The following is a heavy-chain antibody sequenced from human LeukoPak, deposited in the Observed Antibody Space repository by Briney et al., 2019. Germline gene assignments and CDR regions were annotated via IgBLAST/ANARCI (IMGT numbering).Heavy chain of an antibody. Sequence: ASAKVSCKASGYTFTGYYMHWVRQAPGQGLEWMGWINPNSGGTNYAQKFQGRVTMTRDTSISTAYMELSRLRSDDTAVYYCASEPRRYCSSTSCYYDYWGQGTLVTVSS. V-gene: IGHV1-2*02. CDR3: ASEPRRYCSSTSCYYDY. J-gene: IGHJ4*02. CDR2: INPNSGGT. CDR1: GYTFTGYY. D-gene: IGHD2-2*01.